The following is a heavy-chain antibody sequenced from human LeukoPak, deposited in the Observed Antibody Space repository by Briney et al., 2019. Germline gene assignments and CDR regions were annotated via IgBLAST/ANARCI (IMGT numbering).Heavy chain of an antibody. D-gene: IGHD5-18*01. J-gene: IGHJ4*02. CDR2: IKGDGSST. Sequence: GGSLRLSCAASGFAFSSYWMHWVRHTPGKGLVWVSRIKGDGSSTSYADSVKGRFTISRDNAKNTLYLQMNSLRAEDTAVYYCARDGYSFGHDFDYWGQGTLVTVSS. CDR1: GFAFSSYW. V-gene: IGHV3-74*01. CDR3: ARDGYSFGHDFDY.